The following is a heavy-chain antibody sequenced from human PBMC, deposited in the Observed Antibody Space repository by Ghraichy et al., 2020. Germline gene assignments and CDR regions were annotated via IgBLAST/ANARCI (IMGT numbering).Heavy chain of an antibody. V-gene: IGHV4-30-2*01. CDR1: GGSISSGGYS. Sequence: SQTLSLTCAVSGGSISSGGYSWSWIRQPPGKGLEWIGYIYHSGSTYYNPSLKSRVTISVDRSKNQFYLKLSSVTAADTAVYYCASSNADAFDIWGQGKMVTVSA. J-gene: IGHJ3*02. CDR2: IYHSGST. CDR3: ASSNADAFDI.